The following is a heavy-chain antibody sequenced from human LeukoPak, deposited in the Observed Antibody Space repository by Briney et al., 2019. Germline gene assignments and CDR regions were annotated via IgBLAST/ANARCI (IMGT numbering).Heavy chain of an antibody. CDR3: ARAEAVTMVRGVITEYNWFDP. D-gene: IGHD3-10*01. V-gene: IGHV3-30*04. CDR1: GFTFSSYA. Sequence: GRSLRLSCAASGFTFSSYAMHWVRQAPGKGLEWVAVISYDGSNKYYADSVKGRFTISRDNSKNTLYLQMNSLRAEDTAVYYCARAEAVTMVRGVITEYNWFDPWGQGTLVTVSS. CDR2: ISYDGSNK. J-gene: IGHJ5*02.